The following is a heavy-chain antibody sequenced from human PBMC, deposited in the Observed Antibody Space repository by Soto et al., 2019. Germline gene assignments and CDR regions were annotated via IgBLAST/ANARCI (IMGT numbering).Heavy chain of an antibody. V-gene: IGHV4-30-4*01. Sequence: QLQLRESGPGLVKPSETLSLTCTVSGGSISGGVGGLYYWSWIRQPPGKGLEWIGYIYDSGSTYYSLTLKIRVTISVDTSKNPCSLRLSSVTAADTAVYYCAREVIPPTSDWYFDLWGRGTLVTVSS. CDR3: AREVIPPTSDWYFDL. CDR2: IYDSGST. CDR1: GGSISGGVGGLYY. J-gene: IGHJ2*01. D-gene: IGHD1-26*01.